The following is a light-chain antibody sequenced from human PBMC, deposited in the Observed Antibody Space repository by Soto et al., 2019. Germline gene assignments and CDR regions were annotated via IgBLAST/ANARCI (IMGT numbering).Light chain of an antibody. CDR1: QSLSSNF. Sequence: EIVLTQSPAALSLSQGERATLSFRASQSLSSNFLAWYLQKPGQPPRLLTYDSSTRATGFPDRFSGSGSGTDFTLTIIRLEPEDFAVYYCQQYDISPWTFGQGAKVDIK. V-gene: IGKV3-20*01. CDR2: DSS. CDR3: QQYDISPWT. J-gene: IGKJ1*01.